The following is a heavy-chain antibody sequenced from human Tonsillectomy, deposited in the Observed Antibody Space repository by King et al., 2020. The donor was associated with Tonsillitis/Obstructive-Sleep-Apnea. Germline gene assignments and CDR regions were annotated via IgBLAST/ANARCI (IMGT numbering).Heavy chain of an antibody. CDR1: GDTFTYYG. J-gene: IGHJ4*02. Sequence: QLVQSGAEVKKPGSSVKVSCKASGDTFTYYGISWVRQAPGQGLEWMGRIIPILDITNYAQKFQGRVTITADTSTSTAYMELSSLSSEDTAVYYCARDAGYCTTTTCYKPLDSWGQGTLVTVSS. CDR3: ARDAGYCTTTTCYKPLDS. CDR2: IIPILDIT. V-gene: IGHV1-69*09. D-gene: IGHD2-2*02.